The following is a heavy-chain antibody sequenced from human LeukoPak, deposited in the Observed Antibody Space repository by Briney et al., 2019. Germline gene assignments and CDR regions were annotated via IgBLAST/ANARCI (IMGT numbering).Heavy chain of an antibody. Sequence: ASVKVSCKASGYTFTSYDFNWVRQATGQRPEWMGWMSPNSGDTGYAQKFQDRVTMTRNTSISTAYMELSSLRSEDTAVYYCAGSGYRERPEITLEVFDYWGQGTLVTVSS. CDR2: MSPNSGDT. CDR1: GYTFTSYD. D-gene: IGHD3-3*01. J-gene: IGHJ4*02. CDR3: AGSGYRERPEITLEVFDY. V-gene: IGHV1-8*01.